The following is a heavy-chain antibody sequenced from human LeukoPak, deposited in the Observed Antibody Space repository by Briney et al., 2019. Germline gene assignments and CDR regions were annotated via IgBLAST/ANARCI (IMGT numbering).Heavy chain of an antibody. CDR3: AKDPNGDYVGAFDT. J-gene: IGHJ3*02. Sequence: GGSLRLSCAASGFTITAYAMSWVRQSPGKGLEWVSGIGITSEYIHYADSVKGRFTISRDNSKNTVYPEMSSLRAEDAAVYYCAKDPNGDYVGAFDTWGQGTMVIVSS. CDR1: GFTITAYA. D-gene: IGHD4-17*01. CDR2: IGITSEYI. V-gene: IGHV3-23*01.